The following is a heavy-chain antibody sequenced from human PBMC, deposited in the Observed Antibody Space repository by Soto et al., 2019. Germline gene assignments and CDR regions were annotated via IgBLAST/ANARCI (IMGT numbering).Heavy chain of an antibody. CDR3: ASQWDDSSGPSGFHP. CDR2: IYYSGST. CDR1: GGSISSGGYY. V-gene: IGHV4-31*03. D-gene: IGHD3-22*01. Sequence: QVQLQEPGPGLVKPSQTLSLTCTVSGGSISSGGYYWSWIRQHPGKVLEWIGYIYYSGSTYYNLSLKSRVTISVDTSKNQCSLTRSSVTAADTAVYYCASQWDDSSGPSGFHPWGQGTLVTVSS. J-gene: IGHJ5*02.